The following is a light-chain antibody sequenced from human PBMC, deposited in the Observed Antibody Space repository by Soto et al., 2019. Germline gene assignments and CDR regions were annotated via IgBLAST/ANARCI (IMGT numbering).Light chain of an antibody. CDR1: QSVNSNS. Sequence: EIVLTQSPGTLSLPPGERATLSCRASQSVNSNSLAWYQQRPGQTPRLVIYDASSRATGIPDRFSGSGSGTEFTLTISRLEPEDFAVYCCQQYGTSPRTFGQGTKVESK. V-gene: IGKV3-20*01. CDR2: DAS. J-gene: IGKJ1*01. CDR3: QQYGTSPRT.